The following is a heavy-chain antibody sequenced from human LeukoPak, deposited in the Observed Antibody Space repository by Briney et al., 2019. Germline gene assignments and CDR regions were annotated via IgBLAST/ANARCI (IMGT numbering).Heavy chain of an antibody. CDR1: GGSISNYY. Sequence: SETLSLTCTVSGGSISNYYWSWIRQPPGKGLEWIGYIYYSGGTNYNPSLKSRVTISVDTSKNQFSLRLSSVTAADTGVYYCVRGSGWYYLWGQGTPVTVSS. V-gene: IGHV4-59*01. CDR3: VRGSGWYYL. J-gene: IGHJ4*02. D-gene: IGHD6-19*01. CDR2: IYYSGGT.